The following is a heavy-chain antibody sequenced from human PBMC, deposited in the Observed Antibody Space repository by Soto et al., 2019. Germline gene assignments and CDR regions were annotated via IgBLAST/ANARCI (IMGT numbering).Heavy chain of an antibody. CDR1: GGSISTSNW. J-gene: IGHJ4*02. Sequence: SETLSLTCAVAGGSISTSNWWSWVRQPPGKGLEWIGEVYRTGSTNYNPSLESRVIVSVDKSKNQFSLKLTSVTAADTAVYYCARARATIAAAAIFDCWGQGTLVTVSS. CDR3: ARARATIAAAAIFDC. V-gene: IGHV4-4*02. CDR2: VYRTGST. D-gene: IGHD6-13*01.